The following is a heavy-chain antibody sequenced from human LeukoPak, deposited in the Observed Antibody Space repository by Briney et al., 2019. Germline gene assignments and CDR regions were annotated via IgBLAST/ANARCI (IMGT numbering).Heavy chain of an antibody. J-gene: IGHJ4*02. Sequence: PSETLSLTCAVSGYSITSSSWWGWIRQPPWKGLEWIGHIYHSGTTYYNPSLQSRVTMSVDTSKNQFSLKLSSVTAVDTAVYYCARKENVYYYFDYWGQGTLVTVSS. CDR3: ARKENVYYYFDY. V-gene: IGHV4-28*01. CDR2: IYHSGTT. D-gene: IGHD3-10*01. CDR1: GYSITSSSW.